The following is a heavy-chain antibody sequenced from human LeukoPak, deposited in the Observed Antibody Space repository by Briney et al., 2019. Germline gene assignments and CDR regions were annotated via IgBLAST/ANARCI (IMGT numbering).Heavy chain of an antibody. D-gene: IGHD1/OR15-1a*01. Sequence: SETLSLTCAVYGGSFGGYYWSWIRQPPGKGLEWIGEINHSGSTNYNPSLKSRVTISVDTSKNQFSLKLSSVTAADTAVYYCARPITGTNYYYYMDVWGKGTTVTVSS. J-gene: IGHJ6*03. CDR2: INHSGST. CDR3: ARPITGTNYYYYMDV. V-gene: IGHV4-34*01. CDR1: GGSFGGYY.